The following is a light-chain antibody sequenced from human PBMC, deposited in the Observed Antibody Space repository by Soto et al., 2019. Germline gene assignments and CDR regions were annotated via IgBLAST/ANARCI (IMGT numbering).Light chain of an antibody. CDR2: KAS. J-gene: IGKJ2*01. CDR3: KQYNSYSYT. CDR1: QSISSW. Sequence: DIQMTQSPSTLSASVGDRVTITCRASQSISSWLAWYQQKPGKAPKLLIYKASSLESGVPSRFSVSGSGKEFTLTISSLQPDDFATYYCKQYNSYSYTFGQGTKLEIK. V-gene: IGKV1-5*03.